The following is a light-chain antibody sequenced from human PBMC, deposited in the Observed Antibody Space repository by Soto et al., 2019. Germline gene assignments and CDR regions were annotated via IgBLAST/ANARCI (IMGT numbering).Light chain of an antibody. Sequence: EIVLTHSAATLTGSQVQRATRSSTPSQSVSSYLAWYQQTPGQAPRLLIYDASNRATGIPARFSGSGSGTDFTLTISSLEPEDFAVYYCQQRSHWPPITFGQGTRLEIK. CDR2: DAS. V-gene: IGKV3-11*01. J-gene: IGKJ5*01. CDR3: QQRSHWPPIT. CDR1: QSVSSY.